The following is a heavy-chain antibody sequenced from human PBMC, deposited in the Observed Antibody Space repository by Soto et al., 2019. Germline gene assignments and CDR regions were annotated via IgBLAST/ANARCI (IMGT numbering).Heavy chain of an antibody. CDR3: ARGLVRNRWFDP. J-gene: IGHJ5*02. V-gene: IGHV3-23*01. Sequence: GGSLRLSCAVSGFTFSSYAMTWVRQAPGKGLEWVSGISGSGGSTYYADSVKGRFTISRDNSKNTLYLQMNSLRAEDTAVYYCARGLVRNRWFDPWGQGTLVTVSS. CDR1: GFTFSSYA. CDR2: ISGSGGST.